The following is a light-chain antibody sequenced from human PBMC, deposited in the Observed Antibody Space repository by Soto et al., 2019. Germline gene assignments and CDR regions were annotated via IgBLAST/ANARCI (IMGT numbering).Light chain of an antibody. J-gene: IGKJ3*01. V-gene: IGKV3-20*01. Sequence: EIVLTQSPGTLSLSPGERATLSCRASQSVSSSYLAWYQQKPGQAPRLLIYGASSTATGIPDRFSGSGSGTDFTLTISRLEPEDLAVYYCQQYGSSLFTFGPGTKVDIK. CDR1: QSVSSSY. CDR2: GAS. CDR3: QQYGSSLFT.